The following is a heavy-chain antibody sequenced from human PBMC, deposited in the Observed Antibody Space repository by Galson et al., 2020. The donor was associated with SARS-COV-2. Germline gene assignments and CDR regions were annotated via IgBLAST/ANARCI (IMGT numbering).Heavy chain of an antibody. CDR3: ARKTSTYDI. D-gene: IGHD5-12*01. Sequence: ASETLSLTCIVSTGLIDSTSYYWGWSRQPPGKGLEGIGSIYFNGRTFYNPSLMSRVTISIDTSKNQFSLRLTTVTAADTALYFCARKTSTYDIWGPGAQVTVS. V-gene: IGHV4-39*07. J-gene: IGHJ4*01. CDR2: IYFNGRT. CDR1: TGLIDSTSYY.